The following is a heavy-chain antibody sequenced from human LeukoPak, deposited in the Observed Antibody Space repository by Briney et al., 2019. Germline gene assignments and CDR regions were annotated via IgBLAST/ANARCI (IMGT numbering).Heavy chain of an antibody. CDR3: ARDRPYTGGWRGFDY. CDR1: GGTFSRYA. Sequence: ASVTVSCKASGGTFSRYAISWVRQAPGQALEWMGGIIPMFGIANYAQKFQGRVTITADESTSTAYMELSSLRSEDTAVYYCARDRPYTGGWRGFDYWGQGTLVTVSS. V-gene: IGHV1-69*13. CDR2: IIPMFGIA. D-gene: IGHD6-19*01. J-gene: IGHJ4*02.